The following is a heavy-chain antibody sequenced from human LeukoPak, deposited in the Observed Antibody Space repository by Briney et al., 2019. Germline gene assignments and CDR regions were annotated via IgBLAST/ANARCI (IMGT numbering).Heavy chain of an antibody. CDR3: ARAGSAVAGTGTYYYYGMDV. CDR1: GFTFSSYS. J-gene: IGHJ6*02. Sequence: GGSLRLSCAASGFTFSSYSMNWVRQAPGKGLEWVPSISSSSSYIYYADSVKGRFTISRDNAKNSLYLQMNSLRAEDTAVYYCARAGSAVAGTGTYYYYGMDVWGQGTTVTVSS. CDR2: ISSSSSYI. V-gene: IGHV3-21*01. D-gene: IGHD6-19*01.